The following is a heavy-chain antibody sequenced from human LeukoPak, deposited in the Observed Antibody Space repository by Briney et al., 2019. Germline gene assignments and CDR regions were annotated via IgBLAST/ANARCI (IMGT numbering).Heavy chain of an antibody. CDR3: ARVGCTNGVCYRNDY. D-gene: IGHD2-8*01. Sequence: ASVKVSCKASGYTFTSYAMHWVRQAPGQGLQWMGWINTNTGNPTYAQGFTGRFVSSLDTSVSTAYLQISSLKAEDTVVYYCARVGCTNGVCYRNDYWGQGTLVTVSS. CDR1: GYTFTSYA. J-gene: IGHJ4*02. CDR2: INTNTGNP. V-gene: IGHV7-4-1*02.